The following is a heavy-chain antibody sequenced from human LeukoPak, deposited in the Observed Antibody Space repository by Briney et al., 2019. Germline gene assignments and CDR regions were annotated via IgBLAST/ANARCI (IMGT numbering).Heavy chain of an antibody. D-gene: IGHD6-19*01. Sequence: GGSLRLSCAASGFTFSSYAMHWVRQAPGKGLEWVSVISYDGSNKYYADSVKGRFTISRDNSKNTLYLQMNSLRAEDTAVYYCVRSFPRYIPVAGTGGGSWGQGTLVTVSS. CDR2: ISYDGSNK. CDR3: VRSFPRYIPVAGTGGGS. V-gene: IGHV3-30-3*01. J-gene: IGHJ5*02. CDR1: GFTFSSYA.